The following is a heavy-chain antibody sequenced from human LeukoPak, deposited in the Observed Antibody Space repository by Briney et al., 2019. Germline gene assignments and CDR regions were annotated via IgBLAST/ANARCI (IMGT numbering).Heavy chain of an antibody. J-gene: IGHJ5*02. CDR2: IYYSGST. CDR3: AKFSSGWYGDNWFDP. Sequence: SETLSLTCTVSGGSISSSSYYWGWIRQPPGKGLEWIGSIYYSGSTYYNPSLKSRVTISVDTSKNQFSLKLSSVTAADTAVYYCAKFSSGWYGDNWFDPWGQGTLVTVSS. CDR1: GGSISSSSYY. V-gene: IGHV4-39*07. D-gene: IGHD6-19*01.